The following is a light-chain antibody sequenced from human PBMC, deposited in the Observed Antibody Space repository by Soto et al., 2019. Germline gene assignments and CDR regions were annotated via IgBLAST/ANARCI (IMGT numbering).Light chain of an antibody. V-gene: IGKV1-39*01. CDR1: QGIVRW. CDR3: QQSYTTPRT. Sequence: DLRLAQSPSPLSVSVWAAVTITGRASQGIVRWLAWYQQNPGKAPNLLIYAASTLHSGVPSRFSGSGSGTDFTLTISSLQPEDFATYHCQQSYTTPRTFGQGTKVDIK. J-gene: IGKJ1*01. CDR2: AAS.